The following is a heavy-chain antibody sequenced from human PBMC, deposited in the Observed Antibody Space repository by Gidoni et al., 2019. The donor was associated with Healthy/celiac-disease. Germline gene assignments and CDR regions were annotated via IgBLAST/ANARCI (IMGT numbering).Heavy chain of an antibody. CDR3: ARDYDSSGYVQGGAFDI. J-gene: IGHJ3*02. V-gene: IGHV3-48*02. CDR1: GFTFSSYS. D-gene: IGHD3-22*01. CDR2: ISSSSSTI. Sequence: EVQLVESGGGLVQPGGSLRLSCAASGFTFSSYSMNWVHQAPGKGLEWVSYISSSSSTIYYADSVKGRFTISRDNAKNSLYLQMNSLRDEDTAVYYCARDYDSSGYVQGGAFDIWGQGTMVTVSS.